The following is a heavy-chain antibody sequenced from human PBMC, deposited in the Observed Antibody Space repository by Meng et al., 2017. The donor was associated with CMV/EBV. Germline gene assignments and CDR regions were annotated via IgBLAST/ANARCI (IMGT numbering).Heavy chain of an antibody. CDR2: IGTAGDT. V-gene: IGHV3-13*01. D-gene: IGHD5/OR15-5a*01. J-gene: IGHJ6*02. CDR3: ARVNHVSPLYGMDV. CDR1: GFTFSSYD. Sequence: GGSLRLSCAASGFTFSSYDMHRVRQATGKGLEWVSAIGTAGDTYYPGSVKGRFTISRENAKNSLYLQMNSLRAGDTAVYYCARVNHVSPLYGMDVWGQGTTVTVSS.